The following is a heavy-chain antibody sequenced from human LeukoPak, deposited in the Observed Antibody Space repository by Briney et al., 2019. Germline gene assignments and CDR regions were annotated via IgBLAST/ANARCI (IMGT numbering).Heavy chain of an antibody. V-gene: IGHV1-69*13. J-gene: IGHJ4*02. CDR2: IIPIFGTA. D-gene: IGHD3-9*01. Sequence: ASVTVSCTASGGTFSSYAISWVRQAPGQGLEWMGGIIPIFGTANFAQKFQGRVTMTADESTSTAYMELSSLRSEDTAVYYCARDHYDILTGYRLYRFDYWGQGTLVTVSS. CDR1: GGTFSSYA. CDR3: ARDHYDILTGYRLYRFDY.